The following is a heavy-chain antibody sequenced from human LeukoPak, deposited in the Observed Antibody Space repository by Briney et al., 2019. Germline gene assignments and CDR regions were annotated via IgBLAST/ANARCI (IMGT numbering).Heavy chain of an antibody. CDR2: IYPGDSDT. CDR3: ARTVVTATDSFGY. Sequence: GESLKISCKGSGYSFTSYWIGWVRQMPGKGLEWMGIIYPGDSDTRYSPSFQGQVTISADKSIITAYLQWSSLKASDTALYYCARTVVTATDSFGYWGQGTLVTVSS. D-gene: IGHD2-21*02. CDR1: GYSFTSYW. J-gene: IGHJ4*02. V-gene: IGHV5-51*01.